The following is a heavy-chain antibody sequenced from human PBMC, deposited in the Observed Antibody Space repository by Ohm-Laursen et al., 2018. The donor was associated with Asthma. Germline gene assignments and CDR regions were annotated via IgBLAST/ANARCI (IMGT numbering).Heavy chain of an antibody. Sequence: SLRLSCTASGFTVSSNYMSWVRQAPGKGLEWLAVISYDSSLKYYADSVKGRFTISRDNSKNTLYLQMNSLRAEDTAVYYCARGEVPVYYYGLDDWGQGTTVTVSS. D-gene: IGHD4-11*01. CDR2: ISYDSSLK. CDR3: ARGEVPVYYYGLDD. J-gene: IGHJ6*02. V-gene: IGHV3-30*03. CDR1: GFTVSSNY.